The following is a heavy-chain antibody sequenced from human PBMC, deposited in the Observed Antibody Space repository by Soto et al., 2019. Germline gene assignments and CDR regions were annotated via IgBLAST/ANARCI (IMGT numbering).Heavy chain of an antibody. CDR1: GFTFSSYG. CDR3: AKGKTILPMDV. V-gene: IGHV3-30*18. CDR2: ISYDGSNK. D-gene: IGHD1-26*01. Sequence: GGSLRLSCAASGFTFSSYGMHWVRQAPGKGLEWVAVISYDGSNKYYADPVKGRFTISRDNSKNTLYLQMNSLRAEDTAVYYCAKGKTILPMDVWGQGTTVTVSS. J-gene: IGHJ6*02.